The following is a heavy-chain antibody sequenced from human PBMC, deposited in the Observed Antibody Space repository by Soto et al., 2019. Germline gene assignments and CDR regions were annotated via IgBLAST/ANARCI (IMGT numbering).Heavy chain of an antibody. CDR1: GGTFSSYA. CDR3: ARDRGYGGNSDFDY. D-gene: IGHD4-17*01. CDR2: IIPIFGTA. J-gene: IGHJ4*02. V-gene: IGHV1-69*12. Sequence: QVQLVQSGAEVKKPGSSVKVSCKASGGTFSSYAISWVRQAPGQGLEWMGGIIPIFGTANYAQKFQGRVTITADESTSTADMELSSLRSEDTAVYYCARDRGYGGNSDFDYWGQGTLVTVSS.